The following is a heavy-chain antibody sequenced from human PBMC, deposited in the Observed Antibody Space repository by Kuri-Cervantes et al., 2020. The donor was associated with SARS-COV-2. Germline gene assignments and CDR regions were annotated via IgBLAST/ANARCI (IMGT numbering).Heavy chain of an antibody. CDR3: ARSAAFYYDSRGYYYASANFQH. CDR1: GYSFTMYP. CDR2: INPGNGNT. Sequence: ASVKVSCKASGYSFTMYPMHWVRQAPGQSLEWMGWINPGNGNTKYSQKFQDRVTITRDTSASTAYVELSSLRSEDTAVYYCARSAAFYYDSRGYYYASANFQHWGQGTLVTVSS. V-gene: IGHV1-3*01. J-gene: IGHJ1*01. D-gene: IGHD3-22*01.